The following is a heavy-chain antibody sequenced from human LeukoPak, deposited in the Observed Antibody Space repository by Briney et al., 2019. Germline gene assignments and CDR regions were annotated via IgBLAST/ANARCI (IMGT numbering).Heavy chain of an antibody. V-gene: IGHV1-46*01. CDR3: ARTIVDGGTSH. D-gene: IGHD2-15*01. Sequence: ASVKVSCKASGGTFSSYAISWVRQDPGQGLEWMGKINPGGGSTSYAQKFQGRVTMTRDTSASTVYMELSSLRSEDTAIYYCARTIVDGGTSHWGQGTLVTVSS. CDR1: GGTFSSYA. CDR2: INPGGGST. J-gene: IGHJ4*02.